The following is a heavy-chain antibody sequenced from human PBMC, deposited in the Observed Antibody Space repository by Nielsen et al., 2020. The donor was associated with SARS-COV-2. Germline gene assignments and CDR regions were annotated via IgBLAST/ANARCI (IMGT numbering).Heavy chain of an antibody. D-gene: IGHD5-24*01. J-gene: IGHJ4*02. CDR2: IIPFFPTT. CDR3: ATGESDGYNGGVDY. V-gene: IGHV1-69*06. Sequence: SVKVSCKASGYTFTSYDISWVRQAPGQGLEWMGGIIPFFPTTNYAQKFQGRVTITADKSTSTAYMELSSLRSEDTAVYYCATGESDGYNGGVDYWGQGTLVTVSS. CDR1: GYTFTSYD.